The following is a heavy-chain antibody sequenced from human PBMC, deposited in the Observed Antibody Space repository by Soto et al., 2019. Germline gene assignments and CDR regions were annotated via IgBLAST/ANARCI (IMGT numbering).Heavy chain of an antibody. J-gene: IGHJ5*02. Sequence: GSLRLSCAASGFTFSNYAMNWVRQAPGKGLEWVSAISGSGGSTYYTDSVKGRFTISRDNSKNTLYLQMNSLRAEDTAVYYCAKPSLYDFWSGYSPWFDPWGQGTLVTVSS. CDR1: GFTFSNYA. V-gene: IGHV3-23*01. CDR2: ISGSGGST. D-gene: IGHD3-3*01. CDR3: AKPSLYDFWSGYSPWFDP.